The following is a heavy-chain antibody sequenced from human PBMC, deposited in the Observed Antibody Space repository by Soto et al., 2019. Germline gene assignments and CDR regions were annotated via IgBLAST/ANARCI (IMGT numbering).Heavy chain of an antibody. Sequence: SETLSLTCTVSGAAITSTSFSWGWIRQSPGKGLEWIGSVYYRGSTYYNPSLRSRVAISVDAAKNQFSLRLISVTAADTAVYYCVQTPMIVVALAFDPWGPGTLVIVSS. J-gene: IGHJ5*02. CDR1: GAAITSTSFS. V-gene: IGHV4-39*01. CDR2: VYYRGST. CDR3: VQTPMIVVALAFDP. D-gene: IGHD2-21*01.